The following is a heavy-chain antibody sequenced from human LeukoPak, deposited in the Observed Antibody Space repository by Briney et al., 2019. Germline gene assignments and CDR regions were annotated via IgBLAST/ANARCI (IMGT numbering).Heavy chain of an antibody. CDR3: ARESVEYSSSWPLPVDY. D-gene: IGHD6-13*01. J-gene: IGHJ4*02. CDR2: IYTSGST. Sequence: SETLSLTCTVSGGSISSGSYYWSWIRQPAGKGLEWIGRIYTSGSTNYNPSLKSRVTISVDTSKSQFSLKLSSVTAADTAVYYCARESVEYSSSWPLPVDYWGQGTLVTVSS. CDR1: GGSISSGSYY. V-gene: IGHV4-61*02.